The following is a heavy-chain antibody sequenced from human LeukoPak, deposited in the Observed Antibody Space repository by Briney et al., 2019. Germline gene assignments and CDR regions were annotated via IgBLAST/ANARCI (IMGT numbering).Heavy chain of an antibody. CDR2: INSDGSST. CDR3: ASDPYEDSRIPNY. CDR1: GFTFSSYA. J-gene: IGHJ4*02. D-gene: IGHD5-12*01. Sequence: PGGSLRLSCAASGFTFSSYAMSWVRQAPGKGLVWVSRINSDGSSTSYADSVKGRFTISRDNTKNTLFLQMNSLRAEDTAVYYCASDPYEDSRIPNYWGQGTLVTVSS. V-gene: IGHV3-74*01.